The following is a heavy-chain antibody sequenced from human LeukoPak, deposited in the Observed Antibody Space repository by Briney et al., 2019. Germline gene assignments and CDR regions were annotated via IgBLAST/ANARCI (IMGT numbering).Heavy chain of an antibody. CDR3: ARFKMVRGVIDY. CDR2: INHSGST. Sequence: SETLSLTCTVSGGSISTSNYYWGWIRQPPGKGLEWIGEINHSGSTNYNPSLKSRVTISVDTSKNQFSLKLSSVTAADTAVYYCARFKMVRGVIDYWGQGTLVTVSS. J-gene: IGHJ4*02. D-gene: IGHD3-10*01. CDR1: GGSISTSNYY. V-gene: IGHV4-39*07.